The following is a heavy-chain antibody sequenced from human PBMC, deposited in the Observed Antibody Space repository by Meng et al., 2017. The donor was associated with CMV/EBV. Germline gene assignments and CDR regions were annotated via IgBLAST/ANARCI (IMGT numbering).Heavy chain of an antibody. V-gene: IGHV4-39*07. CDR3: ARDRSGYDFWSGYYGYFDY. CDR1: GGSISSSSYY. CDR2: IYYSGST. J-gene: IGHJ4*02. D-gene: IGHD3-3*01. Sequence: SETLSLTCTVSGGSISSSSYYWCWIRQPPGKGLEWIGSIYYSGSTSYNPSLKSRVTISVDTSKNQFSLKLSSVTAADTAVYYCARDRSGYDFWSGYYGYFDYWGQGTLVTVSS.